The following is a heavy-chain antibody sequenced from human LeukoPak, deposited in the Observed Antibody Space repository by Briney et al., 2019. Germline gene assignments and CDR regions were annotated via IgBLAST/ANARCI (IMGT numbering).Heavy chain of an antibody. Sequence: GGSLRLSCVVSGFTVSTNYMSWVRQAPGKGLEWVSVIYSGGSTYYADSVKGRFTISRDNSKNTLYLQMNSLRAEDTAVYYCARLLWFGEFSDYWGQGTLVTVSS. CDR1: GFTVSTNY. CDR2: IYSGGST. J-gene: IGHJ4*02. D-gene: IGHD3-10*01. V-gene: IGHV3-53*01. CDR3: ARLLWFGEFSDY.